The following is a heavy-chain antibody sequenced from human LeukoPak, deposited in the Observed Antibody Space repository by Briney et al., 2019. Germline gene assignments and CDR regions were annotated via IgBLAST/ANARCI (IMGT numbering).Heavy chain of an antibody. CDR2: IIPIFGTA. CDR1: GGTFSSYA. D-gene: IGHD2-2*01. CDR3: ARDGCSSTSCAKINWFDP. Sequence: ASVKVSCKASGGTFSSYAISWVRQAPGQGLEWMGGIIPIFGTANYAQKFQGRVTITADESTSTAYMELSSLRSEDTAVYYCARDGCSSTSCAKINWFDPWGQGTLVTVSS. V-gene: IGHV1-69*13. J-gene: IGHJ5*02.